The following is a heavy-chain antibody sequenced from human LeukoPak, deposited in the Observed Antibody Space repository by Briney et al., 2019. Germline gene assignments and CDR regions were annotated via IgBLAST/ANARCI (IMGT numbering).Heavy chain of an antibody. CDR3: AKCILTGYYKGYMDV. CDR2: ISGSGVST. J-gene: IGHJ6*03. D-gene: IGHD3-9*01. V-gene: IGHV3-23*01. Sequence: GGSLRLSCAASGFTFSSFGMSWVRQAPGKGLEWVSAISGSGVSTYYADSVKGRFTISRNNSKNSLYLQMNSLRAEDTAVYYCAKCILTGYYKGYMDVWGKGTTVTISS. CDR1: GFTFSSFG.